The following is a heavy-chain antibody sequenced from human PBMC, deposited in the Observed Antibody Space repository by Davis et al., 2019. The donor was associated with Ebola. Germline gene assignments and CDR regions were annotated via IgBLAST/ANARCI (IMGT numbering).Heavy chain of an antibody. CDR3: ARDQDTSPEWNWFDS. J-gene: IGHJ5*01. Sequence: GESLKISCAASGFALSSHAMSWVRQAPEKGLEWVSAISGHGDITHYADSAKGRFTISRDNSKNTLYLQMNSLRAEDTALYYCARDQDTSPEWNWFDSWGQGTLVTVSS. CDR1: GFALSSHA. D-gene: IGHD3-3*01. V-gene: IGHV3-23*01. CDR2: ISGHGDIT.